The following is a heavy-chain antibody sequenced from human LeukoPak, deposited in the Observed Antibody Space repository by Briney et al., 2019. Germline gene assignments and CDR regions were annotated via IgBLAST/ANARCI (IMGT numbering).Heavy chain of an antibody. D-gene: IGHD2-15*01. CDR3: ARHGLAGCIGGRGFTSFHYYGMDV. Sequence: GASLKTSLQGSGSRFTDYWIGLVRQLPGKGLGWGGIIFPVGSDTKYSPSFQGQVTISADKSISTAYLQWRSLKASDSAMNYCARHGLAGCIGGRGFTSFHYYGMDVWGQGTAVTVSS. CDR2: IFPVGSDT. J-gene: IGHJ6*02. V-gene: IGHV5-51*01. CDR1: GSRFTDYW.